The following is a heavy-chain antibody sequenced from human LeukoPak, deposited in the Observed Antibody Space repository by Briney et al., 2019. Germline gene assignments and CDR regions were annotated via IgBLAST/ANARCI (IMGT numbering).Heavy chain of an antibody. J-gene: IGHJ6*02. D-gene: IGHD3-10*01. CDR1: GGSISSYY. V-gene: IGHV4-59*08. CDR3: ARVYQWFGTSHGMDV. Sequence: SETLSLTCTVSGGSISSYYWSWIRQPPGKGLEGIVYIYYSGSTNYNPSLKSRVTISVDTSKNQFSLKLSSVTAADTAVYYCARVYQWFGTSHGMDVWGQGTTVTVSS. CDR2: IYYSGST.